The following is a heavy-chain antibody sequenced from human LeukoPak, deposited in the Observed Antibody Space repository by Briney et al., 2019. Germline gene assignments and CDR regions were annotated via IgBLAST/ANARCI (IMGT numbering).Heavy chain of an antibody. J-gene: IGHJ6*04. V-gene: IGHV3-23*01. CDR2: ISGSGGST. CDR3: AELGITMIGGV. Sequence: GGSLRLSCAASGFSFSSYGMNWVRQAPGKGLEWVSGISGSGGSTYYSDSVKGRFTISRDNSKNSLYLQMNSLRAEDTAVYYCAELGITMIGGVWGKGTTVTISS. D-gene: IGHD3-10*02. CDR1: GFSFSSYG.